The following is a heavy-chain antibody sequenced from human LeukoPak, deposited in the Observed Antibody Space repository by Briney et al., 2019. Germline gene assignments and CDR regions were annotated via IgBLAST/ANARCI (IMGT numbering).Heavy chain of an antibody. D-gene: IGHD3-22*01. CDR1: GYTFTSYD. J-gene: IGHJ4*02. V-gene: IGHV1-8*01. CDR2: MNPNSGNT. Sequence: GASVKVSCKASGYTFTSYDINWVRQATGQGLEWMGWMNPNSGNTGYAQKFQGRVTMTRNTSKSTAYMELSSLRSEDTAVYYCARSSYYYDSSGSDFDYWGQGTLVTVSS. CDR3: ARSSYYYDSSGSDFDY.